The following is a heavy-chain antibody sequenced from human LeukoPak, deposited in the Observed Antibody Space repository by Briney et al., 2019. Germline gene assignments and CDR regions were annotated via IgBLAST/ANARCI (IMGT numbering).Heavy chain of an antibody. CDR1: GFTFSSYA. CDR2: ISGSGGGT. V-gene: IGHV3-23*01. D-gene: IGHD2-2*01. Sequence: GGSLRLSCAASGFTFSSYAMSWVRQAPGKGLEWVSTISGSGGGTYYADSVKGRFTISRDNSENTLYLQMNSLRAEDTAVYYCARDGPETYCSSSSCSAGRAFDIWGQGTMVTVSS. CDR3: ARDGPETYCSSSSCSAGRAFDI. J-gene: IGHJ3*02.